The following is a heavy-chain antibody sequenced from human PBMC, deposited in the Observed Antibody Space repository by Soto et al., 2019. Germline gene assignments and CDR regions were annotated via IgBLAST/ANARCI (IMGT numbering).Heavy chain of an antibody. CDR1: GFTVSSNY. D-gene: IGHD3-10*01. CDR2: IYSGGST. V-gene: IGHV3-66*02. CDR3: AIDHPGILGAFDI. Sequence: GGSLRLSCAASGFTVSSNYMSWVRQAPGKGLEWVSVIYSGGSTYYADSVKGRFTISRDNSKNTLYLQMNSLRAEDTAVYYCAIDHPGILGAFDIWGPGTMVTVSS. J-gene: IGHJ3*02.